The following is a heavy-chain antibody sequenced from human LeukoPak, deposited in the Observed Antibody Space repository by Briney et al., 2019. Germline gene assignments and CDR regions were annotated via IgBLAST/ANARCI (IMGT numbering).Heavy chain of an antibody. J-gene: IGHJ4*02. V-gene: IGHV3-23*01. CDR2: ISGSGGST. CDR1: GFTFSSYA. D-gene: IGHD6-13*01. CDR3: AKEAPTGIAAAGTGDFDY. Sequence: GGSLRLSCAASGFTFSSYAMSWVRQAPGKGLEWVSAISGSGGSTYYADSVKGRFTISRDNSKNTLYLQMNSLRAEDTAVYCCAKEAPTGIAAAGTGDFDYWGQGTLVTVSS.